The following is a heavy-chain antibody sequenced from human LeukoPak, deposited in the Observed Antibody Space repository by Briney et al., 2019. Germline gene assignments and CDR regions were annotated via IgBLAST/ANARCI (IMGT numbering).Heavy chain of an antibody. CDR2: IKQDGSEK. V-gene: IGHV3-7*03. D-gene: IGHD3-10*01. CDR1: GFTFSSYW. CDR3: ARRGSIYGDAFDI. Sequence: GGSLRLSCAASGFTFSSYWMSWVRQAPGKGLEWVANIKQDGSEKYYVDSVKGRFTISRDNAKNSLYLQMNNLRAEDTAMYYCARRGSIYGDAFDIWGQGTMVTVSS. J-gene: IGHJ3*02.